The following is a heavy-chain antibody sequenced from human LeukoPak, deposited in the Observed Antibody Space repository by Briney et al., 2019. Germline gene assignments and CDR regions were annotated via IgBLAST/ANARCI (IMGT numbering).Heavy chain of an antibody. CDR2: MNPNSGNT. CDR1: GYTFTSYD. Sequence: ASVKVSCKASGYTFTSYDINWVRQATGQGLEWMGWMNPNSGNTGYAQKFQGRVTMTRNTSISTAYMELSSLRSEDTAVYYCARVGYSSSWPYYYYMDVWGKGTTVTITS. V-gene: IGHV1-8*01. D-gene: IGHD6-13*01. CDR3: ARVGYSSSWPYYYYMDV. J-gene: IGHJ6*03.